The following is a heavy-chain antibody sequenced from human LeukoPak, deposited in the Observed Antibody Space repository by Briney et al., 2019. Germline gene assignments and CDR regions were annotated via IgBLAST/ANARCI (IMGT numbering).Heavy chain of an antibody. CDR3: ARDLDWSFDY. V-gene: IGHV3-48*02. D-gene: IGHD3/OR15-3a*01. CDR1: GFTSSEYN. CDR2: IRSSGSAI. J-gene: IGHJ4*02. Sequence: GRSLTLSCAASGFTSSEYNLNCVRQAQGKGLEWVSNIRSSGSAIFYADSVKGRFTVSRDNAINSLYLQMNSLRDEDTAVYYCARDLDWSFDYWGQGILVTVSS.